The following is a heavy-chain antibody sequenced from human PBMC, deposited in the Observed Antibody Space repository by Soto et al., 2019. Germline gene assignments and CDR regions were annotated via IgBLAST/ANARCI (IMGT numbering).Heavy chain of an antibody. J-gene: IGHJ4*02. V-gene: IGHV4-39*02. CDR1: GGSISSSSYY. D-gene: IGHD3-22*01. CDR3: ARFVDSSGYYYFDY. Sequence: SQILSLTCIVSGGSISSSSYYWGWIRQPPGKGLEWIGSIYSSGNTHYNPSLKSRVTISLDTFKNHFSLKLSSVTAAETAVYYCARFVDSSGYYYFDYWGQGTLVTVSS. CDR2: IYSSGNT.